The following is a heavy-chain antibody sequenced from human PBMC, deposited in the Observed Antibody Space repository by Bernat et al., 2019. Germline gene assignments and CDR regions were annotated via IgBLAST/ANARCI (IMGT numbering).Heavy chain of an antibody. V-gene: IGHV1-18*01. J-gene: IGHJ4*02. D-gene: IGHD5-18*01. CDR1: GYTFTSYG. Sequence: QVQLVQSGAEVKKPGASVKVSCKASGYTFTSYGISWVRQAPGQGLEWMGWISAYNGNTNYAQKLPGRVPLTTATSPSTAYMGLSSLRSDDTAVYYCARGHTAMVGGGFVDYWRQGTLVTVSS. CDR2: ISAYNGNT. CDR3: ARGHTAMVGGGFVDY.